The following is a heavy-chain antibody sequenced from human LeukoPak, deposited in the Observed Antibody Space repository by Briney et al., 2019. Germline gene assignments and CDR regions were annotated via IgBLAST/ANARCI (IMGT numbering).Heavy chain of an antibody. CDR1: GFPFSSSW. J-gene: IGHJ4*02. D-gene: IGHD5-18*01. CDR3: TTESDTAMVIDY. Sequence: PGGSLRLSCAASGFPFSSSWMNWVRQAPGKGLEWVGRIKSKTDGGTTDYAAPVKGRFTISRDDSKNTLYLQMNSLKTEDTAVYYCTTESDTAMVIDYWGQGTLVTVSS. CDR2: IKSKTDGGTT. V-gene: IGHV3-15*01.